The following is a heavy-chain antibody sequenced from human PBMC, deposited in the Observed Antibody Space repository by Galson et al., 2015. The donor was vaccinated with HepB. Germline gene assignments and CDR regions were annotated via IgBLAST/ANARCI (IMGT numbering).Heavy chain of an antibody. CDR3: ARGSYGEAFDP. Sequence: SLRLSCAASGFTFSSYDMHWVRQATGKGLEWVSAIGTAGDTYYPGSVKGRFTISRENAKNSLYLQMNSLRAGDTAVYYCARGSYGEAFDPWGQGTLVTVSS. V-gene: IGHV3-13*01. CDR1: GFTFSSYD. D-gene: IGHD4-17*01. CDR2: IGTAGDT. J-gene: IGHJ5*02.